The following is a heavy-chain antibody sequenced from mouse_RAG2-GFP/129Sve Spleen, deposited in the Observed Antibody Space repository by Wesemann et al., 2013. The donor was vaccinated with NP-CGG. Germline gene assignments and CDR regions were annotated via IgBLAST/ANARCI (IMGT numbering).Heavy chain of an antibody. V-gene: IGHV14-3*02. J-gene: IGHJ2*01. CDR1: GFNIKDTY. CDR2: IDPANGNT. Sequence: GGELVKPGASVKLSCTASGFNIKDTYMHWVKQRPEQGLEWIGRIDPANGNTKYDPKFQGKATITADTSSNTAYLQLSSLTSEDTAVYYCARSGYDYFDYWGAKGHHSHSLL. D-gene: IGHD2-2*01. CDR3: ARSGYDYFDY.